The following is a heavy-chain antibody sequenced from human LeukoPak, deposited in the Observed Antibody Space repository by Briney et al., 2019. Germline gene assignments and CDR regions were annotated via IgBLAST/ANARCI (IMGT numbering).Heavy chain of an antibody. Sequence: GGSLRLSCAASGFKFNTYSVSTVPAAPGKGLEWVSSISSSSSHIYYADTLKGRFTIARDNAKNSLYLQMNSLRAEDTAVYYCARSSSEAIDIWGQGTMVTVSS. CDR2: ISSSSSHI. V-gene: IGHV3-21*01. J-gene: IGHJ3*02. CDR1: GFKFNTYS. CDR3: ARSSSEAIDI.